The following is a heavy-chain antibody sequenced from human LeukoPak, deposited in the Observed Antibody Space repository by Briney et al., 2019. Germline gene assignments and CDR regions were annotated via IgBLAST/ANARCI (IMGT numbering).Heavy chain of an antibody. Sequence: PGGSLRLSCAASGFTFSSYWMHWVRQAPGKGLMWVSRISSDGSSTSYADSVKGRFTISRDNAKNTLYLQMNSLRAEDTAVFYCARVGQAGYVGYPLDYRGQGTL. J-gene: IGHJ4*02. CDR1: GFTFSSYW. CDR3: ARVGQAGYVGYPLDY. V-gene: IGHV3-74*01. CDR2: ISSDGSST. D-gene: IGHD5-12*01.